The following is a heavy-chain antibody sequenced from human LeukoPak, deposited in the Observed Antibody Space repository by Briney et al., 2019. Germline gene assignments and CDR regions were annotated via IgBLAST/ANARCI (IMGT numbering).Heavy chain of an antibody. CDR3: AKDKRGYSGYYQGHYMDV. CDR1: GFTFSSYS. J-gene: IGHJ6*03. D-gene: IGHD5-12*01. Sequence: PGGSLRLSCAASGFTFSSYSMNWVRQAPGKGLEWVSSISSSSSYIYYADSVKDRFTISRDNAKNSLYLQMNSLRAEDTAVYYCAKDKRGYSGYYQGHYMDVWGKGTTVTVSS. V-gene: IGHV3-21*01. CDR2: ISSSSSYI.